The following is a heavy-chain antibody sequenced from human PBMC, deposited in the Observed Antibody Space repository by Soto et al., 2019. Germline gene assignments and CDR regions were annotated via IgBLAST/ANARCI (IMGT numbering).Heavy chain of an antibody. CDR1: GYTFTSYG. V-gene: IGHV1-18*01. CDR2: ISAYNGNT. Sequence: ASVKVSCKASGYTFTSYGISWVRQAPGQGLEWMGWISAYNGNTNYAQKLQGRVTMTTDTSTSTAYMELRSLRSDDTAVYYCARDGNRFLEHPWYFDYWGQGTLVTVSS. J-gene: IGHJ4*02. D-gene: IGHD1-1*01. CDR3: ARDGNRFLEHPWYFDY.